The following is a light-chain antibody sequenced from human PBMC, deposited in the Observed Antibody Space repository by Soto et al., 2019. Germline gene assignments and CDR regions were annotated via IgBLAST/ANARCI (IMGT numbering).Light chain of an antibody. Sequence: DIQMTQSPSSLSASVGDSVTMTCRASQSMRNFLNWYQQKPGKAPKLLISAASSLRTGVPSRFSGSGSGTVFTLTITSLQPEDFATYYCQQSYSSPRTFAQGTKVEVK. CDR2: AAS. CDR3: QQSYSSPRT. CDR1: QSMRNF. V-gene: IGKV1-39*01. J-gene: IGKJ1*01.